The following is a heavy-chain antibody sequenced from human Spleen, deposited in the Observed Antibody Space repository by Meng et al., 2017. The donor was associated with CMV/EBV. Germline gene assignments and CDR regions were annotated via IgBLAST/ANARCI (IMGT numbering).Heavy chain of an antibody. Sequence: GESLRLSCAVSGGIFRTYGMHWVRQAPGKGLEWVSFIRFDGSDESYADSVKGRFTISRDNSQNTLYLHMNSLRPEDTAVYYCGKRFASLSGVEYWGQGTLVTVSS. CDR3: GKRFASLSGVEY. CDR2: IRFDGSDE. J-gene: IGHJ4*02. V-gene: IGHV3-30*02. D-gene: IGHD1-26*01. CDR1: GGIFRTYG.